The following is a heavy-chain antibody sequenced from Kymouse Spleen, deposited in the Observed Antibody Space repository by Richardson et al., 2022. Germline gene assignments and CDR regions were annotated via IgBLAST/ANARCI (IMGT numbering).Heavy chain of an antibody. CDR3: ARGSSIAAPFDY. V-gene: IGHV4-34*01. J-gene: IGHJ4*02. CDR1: GGSFSGYY. Sequence: QVQLQQWGAGLLKPSETLSLTCAVYGGSFSGYYWSWIRQPPGKGLEWIGEINHSGSTNYNPSLKSRVTISVDTSKNQFSLKLSSVTAADTAVYYCARGSSIAAPFDYWGQGTLVTVSS. CDR2: INHSGST. D-gene: IGHD6-6*01.